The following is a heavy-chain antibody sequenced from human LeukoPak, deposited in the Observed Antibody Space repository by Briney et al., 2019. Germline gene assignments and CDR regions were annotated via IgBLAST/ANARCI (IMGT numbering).Heavy chain of an antibody. J-gene: IGHJ3*01. V-gene: IGHV4-38-2*02. CDR3: VRHGPISPRRAFDF. D-gene: IGHD2/OR15-2a*01. CDR1: GYSISSGYY. CDR2: IYHSGST. Sequence: SETLSLTCTVSGYSISSGYYWGWIRQPPGKGLEWIGSIYHSGSTYYNPSLKSRVTISVDTSKNQFSLKLSSVTAADTAVYHCVRHGPISPRRAFDFWGQGTMVTVSS.